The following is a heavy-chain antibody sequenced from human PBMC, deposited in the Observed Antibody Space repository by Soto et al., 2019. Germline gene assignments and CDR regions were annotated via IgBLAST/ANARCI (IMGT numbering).Heavy chain of an antibody. V-gene: IGHV1-69*13. CDR2: IIPIFGTA. CDR1: GGTFSSYA. J-gene: IGHJ6*02. CDR3: ASQSGITIFGPLYYYGMDV. D-gene: IGHD3-3*01. Sequence: SVKVSFRTAGGTFSSYAFSWVRQATRQGLEWMGGIIPIFGTANYAQKFQGRVTITADESTSTAYMELSSLRSEDTAVYYCASQSGITIFGPLYYYGMDVWGQGTTVTVSS.